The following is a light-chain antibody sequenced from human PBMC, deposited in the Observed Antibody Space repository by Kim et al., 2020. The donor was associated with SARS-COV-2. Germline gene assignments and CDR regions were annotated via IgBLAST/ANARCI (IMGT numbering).Light chain of an antibody. Sequence: DIQMTQSPSSLSASVGDRVTITCRASQSISSYLNWYQQKPGKAPELLIYATSSLQGGVPSRFSGSGSGTDFTLTISSLQPEDFATYYCQQSYSNRWTFGQGTKVDIK. CDR2: ATS. CDR3: QQSYSNRWT. V-gene: IGKV1-39*01. J-gene: IGKJ1*01. CDR1: QSISSY.